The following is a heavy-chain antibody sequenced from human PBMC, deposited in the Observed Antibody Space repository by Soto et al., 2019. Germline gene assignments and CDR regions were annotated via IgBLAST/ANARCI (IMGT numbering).Heavy chain of an antibody. CDR1: GGTFSSYA. D-gene: IGHD2-21*02. CDR2: IIPIFGTA. Sequence: SVKVSFKASGGTFSSYAISWVRQAPGQGLEWMGGIIPIFGTANYAQKFQGRVTITADESTSTAYMELSSLRSEDTAVYYCARVSAGDPAPFDYWGQGTLVTVSS. V-gene: IGHV1-69*13. CDR3: ARVSAGDPAPFDY. J-gene: IGHJ4*02.